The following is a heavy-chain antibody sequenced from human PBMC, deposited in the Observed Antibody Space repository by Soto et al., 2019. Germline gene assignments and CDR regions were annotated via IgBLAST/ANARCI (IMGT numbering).Heavy chain of an antibody. D-gene: IGHD5-12*01. J-gene: IGHJ3*02. CDR1: GFTFSSYE. V-gene: IGHV3-30-3*01. Sequence: GGSLRLACAASGFTFSSYEMNWVRQAPGKGLEWVAVISYDGSNKYYADSVKGRFTISRDNSKNTLYLQMNSLRAEDTAVYYCARLEMATIGAFDIWGQGTMVTVSS. CDR3: ARLEMATIGAFDI. CDR2: ISYDGSNK.